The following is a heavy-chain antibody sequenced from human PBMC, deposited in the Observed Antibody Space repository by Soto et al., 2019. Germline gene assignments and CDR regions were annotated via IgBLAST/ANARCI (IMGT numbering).Heavy chain of an antibody. CDR2: INPNSGGT. CDR1: GYTFTGYY. CDR3: AREKSPIGTAPFDY. J-gene: IGHJ4*02. D-gene: IGHD2-15*01. Sequence: ASVKVSCKASGYTFTGYYMHWVRQAPGQGLEWMGWINPNSGGTNYAQKFQGWVTMTRDTSISTAYMELSRLRSDDTAVYYCAREKSPIGTAPFDYWGQGTLVTVSS. V-gene: IGHV1-2*04.